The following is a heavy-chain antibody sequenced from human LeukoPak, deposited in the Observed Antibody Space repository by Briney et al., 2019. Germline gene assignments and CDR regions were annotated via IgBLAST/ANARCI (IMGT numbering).Heavy chain of an antibody. CDR1: GGSITSTNY. CDR3: ARDPPTTGTFDY. CDR2: VNLQGST. J-gene: IGHJ4*02. D-gene: IGHD1-1*01. V-gene: IGHV4-4*02. Sequence: GTLSLTCGVSGGSITSTNYWTWVRQPPGKGLEWIGEVNLQGSTNYNPSLMGRVAISVDTSENHISLQLTSVTAADTAVYYCARDPPTTGTFDYWGQGTLVTVSS.